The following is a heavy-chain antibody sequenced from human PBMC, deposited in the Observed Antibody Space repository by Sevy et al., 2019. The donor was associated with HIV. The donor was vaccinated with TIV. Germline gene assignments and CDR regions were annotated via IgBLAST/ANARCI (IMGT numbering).Heavy chain of an antibody. Sequence: GGSLRLSCAASGFTFSSHSTSWVRQAPGKGLEWVSSLSSSSTYIFHADSVKGRFTISRDNAKNSLYLQMNSLRAEDTAVYYCARSYYDASGYSTFDYWGQGTLVTVSS. CDR2: LSSSSTYI. CDR1: GFTFSSHS. V-gene: IGHV3-21*01. CDR3: ARSYYDASGYSTFDY. J-gene: IGHJ4*02. D-gene: IGHD3-22*01.